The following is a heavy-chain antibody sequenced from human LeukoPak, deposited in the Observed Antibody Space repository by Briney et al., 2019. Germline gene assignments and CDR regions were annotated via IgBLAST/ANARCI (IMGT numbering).Heavy chain of an antibody. D-gene: IGHD2-2*02. CDR3: ARDVRMAIPSGGY. CDR1: GYTFTGYY. CDR2: INPNSGGT. J-gene: IGHJ4*02. Sequence: ASVKVSCKASGYTFTGYYLHWVRQAPRQELEWMGWINPNSGGTHCAQKFQDRVTMTRDTSITTAYMELSRLRSDDTAVYYCARDVRMAIPSGGYWGQGTLVTVSS. V-gene: IGHV1-2*02.